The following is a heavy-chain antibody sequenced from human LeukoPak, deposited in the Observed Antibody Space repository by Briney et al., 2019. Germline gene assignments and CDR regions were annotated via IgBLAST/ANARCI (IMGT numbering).Heavy chain of an antibody. CDR3: AKKGEGKLRFLEWLSPTGTFDY. J-gene: IGHJ4*02. V-gene: IGHV3-23*01. Sequence: GGSLRLSCAASGFTFSSYAMSWVRQAPGKGLEWVSAISGSGGSTYYADSVKGRFTISRDNSKNTLYLQMNSLRAEDTAVYYCAKKGEGKLRFLEWLSPTGTFDYWDQGTLVTVSS. D-gene: IGHD3-3*01. CDR1: GFTFSSYA. CDR2: ISGSGGST.